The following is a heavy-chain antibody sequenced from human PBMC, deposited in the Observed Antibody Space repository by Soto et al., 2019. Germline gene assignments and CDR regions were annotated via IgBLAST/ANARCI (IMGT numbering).Heavy chain of an antibody. V-gene: IGHV1-69*01. CDR1: EGTFNSYA. CDR2: IIPYYNTL. CDR3: ASGASRWCPYFFDS. Sequence: HAQVVQSGAEVRKPGSSVKLSCKASEGTFNSYAIAWVRQAPGQGLEWMGGIIPYYNTLNYAQKFQDRVTITADDSTNTVYMELSSLRSDDTAVYFCASGASRWCPYFFDSWAQGTLVTVSS. D-gene: IGHD6-13*01. J-gene: IGHJ4*02.